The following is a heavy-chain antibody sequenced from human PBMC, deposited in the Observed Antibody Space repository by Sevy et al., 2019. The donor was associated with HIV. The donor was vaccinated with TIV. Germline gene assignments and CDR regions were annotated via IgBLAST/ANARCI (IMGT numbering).Heavy chain of an antibody. CDR1: GGSVSSGSYY. D-gene: IGHD6-19*01. CDR2: IDYSGST. CDR3: ARTNSGWYRDAFDI. Sequence: SETLSLTCTVSGGSVSSGSYYWSWIRQPPGKGLEWIGYIDYSGSTNYNPSLKSRVTISVDTSKNQFSLKLSSVTTADTAVYYCARTNSGWYRDAFDIWGQGTMVSVSS. J-gene: IGHJ3*02. V-gene: IGHV4-61*01.